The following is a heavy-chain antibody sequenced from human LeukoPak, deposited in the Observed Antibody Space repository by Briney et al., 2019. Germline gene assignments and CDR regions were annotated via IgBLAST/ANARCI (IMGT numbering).Heavy chain of an antibody. CDR3: ARAPSEIGGYYPEYFRH. CDR1: GFTFSNYW. CDR2: IKSDGRT. Sequence: GGSLRLSCAAAGFTFSNYWMHWVRQAPGKGLVWVSRIKSDGRTNYANSVKGRFTISRDNAKNTVSLQMNSLRAEDTGVYYCARAPSEIGGYYPEYFRHWGQGTLVTVSS. V-gene: IGHV3-74*01. J-gene: IGHJ1*01. D-gene: IGHD3-22*01.